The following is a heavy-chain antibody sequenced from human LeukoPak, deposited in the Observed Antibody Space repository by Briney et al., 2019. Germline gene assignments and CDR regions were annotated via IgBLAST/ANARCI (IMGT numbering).Heavy chain of an antibody. CDR1: GFTFSSYS. V-gene: IGHV3-21*01. D-gene: IGHD7-27*01. CDR3: ARDLLWLTGEEAFDI. Sequence: GGSLRLSCAASGFTFSSYSMNWVRQAPGKGLEWVSSISSISSYIYYADSVKGRFTISRDNAKNSLYLQMYSLRAEDTAVYYFARDLLWLTGEEAFDIWGQGTMVTVFS. J-gene: IGHJ3*02. CDR2: ISSISSYI.